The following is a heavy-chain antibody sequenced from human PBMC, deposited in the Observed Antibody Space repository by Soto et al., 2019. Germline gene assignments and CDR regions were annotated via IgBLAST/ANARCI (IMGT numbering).Heavy chain of an antibody. J-gene: IGHJ4*02. V-gene: IGHV4-30-4*01. Sequence: PSETLSLTCSVSGDSISSGDYYWTWIRQPPGQGLEWIGNIYFKGNTNYNPSLQSRVIISLETSKNQVSLKLTSLTAADTAVYYCARELSGYSYGPGEVYWGQGTLVTVSS. D-gene: IGHD5-12*01. CDR1: GDSISSGDYY. CDR3: ARELSGYSYGPGEVY. CDR2: IYFKGNT.